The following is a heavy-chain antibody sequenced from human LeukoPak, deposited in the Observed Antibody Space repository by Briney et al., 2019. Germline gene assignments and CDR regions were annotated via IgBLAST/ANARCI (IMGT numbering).Heavy chain of an antibody. CDR2: ISYDGSNK. D-gene: IGHD2-2*01. V-gene: IGHV3-30*18. Sequence: PGGSLRLSCAASGFTFSSYGMHRVRQAPGKGLEWVAVISYDGSNKYYADSVKGRFTISRDNSKNTLYLQMNSLRAEDTAVYYCAKGYCSSTSRYVDYWGQGTLVTASS. CDR3: AKGYCSSTSRYVDY. CDR1: GFTFSSYG. J-gene: IGHJ4*02.